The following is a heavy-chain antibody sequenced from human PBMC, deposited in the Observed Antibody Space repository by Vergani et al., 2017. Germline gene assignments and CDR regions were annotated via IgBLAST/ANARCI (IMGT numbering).Heavy chain of an antibody. CDR1: GGSISSSSYY. CDR3: AIGYCSSTSCYGGEWFDP. CDR2: IYYSGST. V-gene: IGHV4-39*07. D-gene: IGHD2-2*01. Sequence: QLQLQESGPGLVKPSETLSLTCTVSGGSISSSSYYWGWIRQPPGKGLEWIGSIYYSGSTYYNPSLKSRVTISVDKSKNQFSLKLSSVTAADTAVYYCAIGYCSSTSCYGGEWFDPWGQGTLVTVSS. J-gene: IGHJ5*02.